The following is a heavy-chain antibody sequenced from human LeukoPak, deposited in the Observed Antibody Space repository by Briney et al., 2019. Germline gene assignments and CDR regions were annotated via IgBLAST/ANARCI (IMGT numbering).Heavy chain of an antibody. D-gene: IGHD6-19*01. V-gene: IGHV4-34*01. J-gene: IGHJ4*02. Sequence: SETLSLTCAVYGGSFSGYYWSWIRQPPGKGLEWIGEINHSGSTNYNPSLKSRVTISVDTSKNQFSLKLSSVTAADTAVFYCARGRNNSSGENNLDYWGQGTLVTVSS. CDR2: INHSGST. CDR1: GGSFSGYY. CDR3: ARGRNNSSGENNLDY.